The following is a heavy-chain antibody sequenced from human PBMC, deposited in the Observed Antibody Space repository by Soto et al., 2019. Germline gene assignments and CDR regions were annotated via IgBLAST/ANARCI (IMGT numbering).Heavy chain of an antibody. V-gene: IGHV1-46*01. CDR1: GYTFTHYY. Sequence: QVQLVQSGAEVKKPETSVRVSCKASGYTFTHYYIHWVRQAPGQGLEWMGIINPNGGITTYAQKFRAGFSITRDTSTSTVYLELSSLRSENSAVYYCATSVNSAMAFDYWGQETLVTVSS. D-gene: IGHD5-18*01. CDR3: ATSVNSAMAFDY. CDR2: INPNGGIT. J-gene: IGHJ4*02.